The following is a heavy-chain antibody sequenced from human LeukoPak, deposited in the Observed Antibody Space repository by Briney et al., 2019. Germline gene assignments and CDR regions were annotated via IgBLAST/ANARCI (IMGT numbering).Heavy chain of an antibody. CDR2: INPSGGST. J-gene: IGHJ4*02. D-gene: IGHD6-19*01. CDR3: AALAVAGPFDY. CDR1: GYTFTSYY. V-gene: IGHV1-46*01. Sequence: ASVKVSCKASGYTFTSYYMHWVRQAPGQGLEWMGIINPSGGSTSYSQKFQGRVTMTRDTSTSTVYMELSSLRSEDTAVYYCAALAVAGPFDYWGQGTLVTVSS.